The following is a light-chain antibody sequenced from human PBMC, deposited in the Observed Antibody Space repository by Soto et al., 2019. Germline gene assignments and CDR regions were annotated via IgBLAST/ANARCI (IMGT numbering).Light chain of an antibody. Sequence: EVVMTQSPDTLSVSPGERVTLSCRASRSVSTNLAWYQQKLGQAHRLLIYGASTRATGIQARFSGSGSGTDFTLAITSLQSEDFAIYYCKQYSTWPRTFGQGTKVDI. J-gene: IGKJ1*01. CDR2: GAS. CDR3: KQYSTWPRT. CDR1: RSVSTN. V-gene: IGKV3-15*01.